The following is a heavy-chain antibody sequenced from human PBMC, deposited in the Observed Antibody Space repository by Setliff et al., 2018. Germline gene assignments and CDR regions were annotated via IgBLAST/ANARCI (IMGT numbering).Heavy chain of an antibody. CDR2: ISAHTGNT. CDR1: GYTFSSHY. J-gene: IGHJ4*02. D-gene: IGHD2-15*01. V-gene: IGHV1-18*04. CDR3: SRLVRYCTRTSCQRLSGGEF. Sequence: ASVKVSCKTTGYTFSSHYMHWVRQAPGQGLEWMGWISAHTGNTYYTPKLHGRVTLTTDTSTSTAYMELTSLGSDDTAVYYCSRLVRYCTRTSCQRLSGGEFWGQGTLVTVSS.